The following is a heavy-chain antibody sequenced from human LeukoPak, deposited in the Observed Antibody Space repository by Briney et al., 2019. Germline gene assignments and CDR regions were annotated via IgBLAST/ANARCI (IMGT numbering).Heavy chain of an antibody. CDR2: INHSGST. Sequence: PSETLSLTCAVYGGSFSGYYWSWIRQPPGKGLEWIGEINHSGSTYYNPSLKSRVTISVDTSKNQFSLKLSSVTAADTAVYYCARDSGWHYYGSGSYPRWGQGTLVTVSS. D-gene: IGHD3-10*01. CDR1: GGSFSGYY. V-gene: IGHV4-34*01. J-gene: IGHJ4*02. CDR3: ARDSGWHYYGSGSYPR.